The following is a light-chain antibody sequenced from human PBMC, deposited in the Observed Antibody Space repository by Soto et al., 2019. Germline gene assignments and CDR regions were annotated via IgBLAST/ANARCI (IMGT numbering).Light chain of an antibody. V-gene: IGLV2-14*01. CDR2: DVS. CDR3: NSYTSSSTYV. CDR1: TSDVGRDNY. J-gene: IGLJ1*01. Sequence: QSALTQPASVSGSPGQSITISCTGTTSDVGRDNYVSWYQQHPGKAPKLIMYDVSNRPSGVSNRFSGSKSGNTASLTISGRQAEDEADYYCNSYTSSSTYVFGTGTNLPVL.